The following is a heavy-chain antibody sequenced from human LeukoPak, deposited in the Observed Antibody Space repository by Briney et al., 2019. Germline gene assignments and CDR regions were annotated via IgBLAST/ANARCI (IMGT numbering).Heavy chain of an antibody. Sequence: SETLSLTCTVSNGSISSYYWTWIRQPPGMGLEWIGYIFFGGGTRYNSSLQSRVIISVDTSKNQFFLKLSSVTAADTAVYYCARHNGKAAAGIWGQGTLVTVSS. CDR1: NGSISSYY. CDR2: IFFGGGT. V-gene: IGHV4-59*08. J-gene: IGHJ4*02. D-gene: IGHD6-13*01. CDR3: ARHNGKAAAGI.